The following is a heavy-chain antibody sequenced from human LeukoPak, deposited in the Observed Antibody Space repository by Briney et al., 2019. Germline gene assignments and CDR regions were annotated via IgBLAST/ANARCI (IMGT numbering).Heavy chain of an antibody. Sequence: ASVKVSCKASGYTFTSYGISWVRQAPGQGLEWMGWISAYNGNTNYAQKLQGRVTMTTDTPTSTAYMELRSLRSDDTAVYYCARDYDFWSGYYILPFDYWGQGTLVTVSS. CDR3: ARDYDFWSGYYILPFDY. CDR2: ISAYNGNT. V-gene: IGHV1-18*01. CDR1: GYTFTSYG. J-gene: IGHJ4*02. D-gene: IGHD3-3*01.